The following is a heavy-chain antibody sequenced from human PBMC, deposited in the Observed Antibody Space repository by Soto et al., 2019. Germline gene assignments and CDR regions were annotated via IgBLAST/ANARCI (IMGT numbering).Heavy chain of an antibody. CDR3: ARDLRYCSGGSCYSPGWFDP. CDR1: GYTFTGYY. V-gene: IGHV1-2*04. Sequence: ASVKVSCKASGYTFTGYYMHWVRQAPGQGLEWMGWINPNSGGTNYAQKFQGWVTMTRDTSISTAYMELSRLRSDDTAVYYCARDLRYCSGGSCYSPGWFDPWGQGTLVTVS. D-gene: IGHD2-15*01. CDR2: INPNSGGT. J-gene: IGHJ5*02.